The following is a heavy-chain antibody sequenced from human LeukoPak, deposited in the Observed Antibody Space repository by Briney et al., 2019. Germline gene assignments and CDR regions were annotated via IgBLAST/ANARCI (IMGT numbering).Heavy chain of an antibody. CDR3: ARDPFEDFWSGYYTYYYYYMDV. CDR2: ISAYNGNT. J-gene: IGHJ6*03. D-gene: IGHD3-3*01. V-gene: IGHV1-18*01. CDR1: GYTFTSYV. Sequence: ASVKVSCKASGYTFTSYVISWVRQAPGQGLEWMGWISAYNGNTNYAQKLQGRVTMTTDTSTSTAYMELRSLRSDDTAVYYCARDPFEDFWSGYYTYYYYYMDVWGKGTTVTVSS.